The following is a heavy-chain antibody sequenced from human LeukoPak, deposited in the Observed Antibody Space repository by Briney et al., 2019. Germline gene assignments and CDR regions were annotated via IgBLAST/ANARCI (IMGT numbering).Heavy chain of an antibody. J-gene: IGHJ5*02. D-gene: IGHD1-26*01. CDR1: GFTFSSFW. V-gene: IGHV3-74*01. CDR3: AREVSSFVNWSGP. CDR2: INSDGSST. Sequence: PGGSLRLSCAASGFTFSSFWMHWVRQAPGKGLVWVSRINSDGSSTSYADSVKGRFTISRDNAKNTLYLQMNTLRAEDTAVYYCAREVSSFVNWSGPWGQGTLVTVSS.